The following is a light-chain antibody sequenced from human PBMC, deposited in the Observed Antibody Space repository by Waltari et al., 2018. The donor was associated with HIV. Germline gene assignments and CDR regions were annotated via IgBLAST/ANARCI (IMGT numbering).Light chain of an antibody. CDR2: SNT. CDR1: SANTVAAYD. Sequence: QSVLTHTPSVSGAPGQRVTVSPTGRSANTVAAYDLHGYQQLPGIAPKVLISSNTTRPSGVPDRFSASQAGTSGSLTITGRQAEDEADYYCQSYYGMHLVFVGRTKVPVL. J-gene: IGLJ3*02. CDR3: QSYYGMHLV. V-gene: IGLV1-40*01.